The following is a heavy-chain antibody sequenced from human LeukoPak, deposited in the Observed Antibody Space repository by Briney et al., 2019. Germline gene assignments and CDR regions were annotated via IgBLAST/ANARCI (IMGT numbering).Heavy chain of an antibody. CDR2: INPNSGGT. J-gene: IGHJ4*02. V-gene: IGHV1-2*02. Sequence: ASVKVSCKASGYTFTGYYMHWVRQAPGKGLEWMGWINPNSGGTNYAQKFQGRVTMTRDTSISTAYMELSRLRSDDTAVYYCAKNIAVADPPDYWGQGTLVTVSS. CDR1: GYTFTGYY. D-gene: IGHD6-19*01. CDR3: AKNIAVADPPDY.